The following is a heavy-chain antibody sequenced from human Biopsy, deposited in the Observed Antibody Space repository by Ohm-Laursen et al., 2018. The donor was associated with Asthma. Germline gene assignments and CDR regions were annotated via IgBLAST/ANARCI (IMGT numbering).Heavy chain of an antibody. D-gene: IGHD2-21*02. Sequence: VTLSLTCTVSGGSINNFYWSWIRQPPGKGLESIGHVYYSGSTNYNPSPKSRVTISIDASKNQFSLKLTSVTAADTAVYYCARGVDRVTGLLDHFDSWGQGTLVTVSS. CDR1: GGSINNFY. J-gene: IGHJ4*02. CDR2: VYYSGST. V-gene: IGHV4-59*01. CDR3: ARGVDRVTGLLDHFDS.